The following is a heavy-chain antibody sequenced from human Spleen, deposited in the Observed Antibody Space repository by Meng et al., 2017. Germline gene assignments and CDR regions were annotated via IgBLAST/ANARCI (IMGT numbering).Heavy chain of an antibody. CDR2: IGTAGDT. CDR3: ARGSSWYSHYYYGMDV. CDR1: GFTFNSYD. D-gene: IGHD6-13*01. J-gene: IGHJ6*02. V-gene: IGHV3-13*01. Sequence: GGSLRLSCAASGFTFNSYDMHWVRQATGKGLEWVSAIGTAGDTYYPGSVKGRFTISRENAKNSLYLQMNSLRAGDTAVYYCARGSSWYSHYYYGMDVWGQGTTVTVSS.